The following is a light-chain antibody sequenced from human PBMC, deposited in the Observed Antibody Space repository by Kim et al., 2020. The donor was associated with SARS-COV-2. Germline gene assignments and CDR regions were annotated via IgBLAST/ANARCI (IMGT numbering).Light chain of an antibody. J-gene: IGLJ3*02. Sequence: GQSLAISCPGTSGDVGGYKFVSWHQQHPGKPPKLIIFDGSERPSGVSNRFSGSKSGNTASLTISGLQAEDEADYYCCSYAGRTTWVFGGGTQLTVL. CDR3: CSYAGRTTWV. CDR1: SGDVGGYKF. CDR2: DGS. V-gene: IGLV2-23*01.